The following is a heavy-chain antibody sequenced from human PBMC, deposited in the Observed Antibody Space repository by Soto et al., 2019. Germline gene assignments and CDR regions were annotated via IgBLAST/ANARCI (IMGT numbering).Heavy chain of an antibody. D-gene: IGHD3-22*01. Sequence: GGSLRLSCAASGFTFSSYAMSWVRQAPGKGLEWVSGISGSGGSTYYADSVKGRFTISRDNSKNTLYLQMNSLRAEDTAVYYCAKSVVAYYDSSGFHKNDYWGQGTLVTVSS. CDR3: AKSVVAYYDSSGFHKNDY. CDR2: ISGSGGST. CDR1: GFTFSSYA. V-gene: IGHV3-23*01. J-gene: IGHJ4*02.